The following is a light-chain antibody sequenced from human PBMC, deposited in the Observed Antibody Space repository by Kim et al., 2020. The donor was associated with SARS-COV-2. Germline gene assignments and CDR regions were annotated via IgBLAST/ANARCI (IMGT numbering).Light chain of an antibody. J-gene: IGLJ1*01. V-gene: IGLV1-40*01. Sequence: QRVTISCTGSGSNIGEGYDVHWYQQLTGKAPKFLIYSNNNRPSGVPDRFSASKTGTSASLAITGLQAEDEAAYYCQSYDRRLSSYVFGTGTKVTVL. CDR2: SNN. CDR1: GSNIGEGYD. CDR3: QSYDRRLSSYV.